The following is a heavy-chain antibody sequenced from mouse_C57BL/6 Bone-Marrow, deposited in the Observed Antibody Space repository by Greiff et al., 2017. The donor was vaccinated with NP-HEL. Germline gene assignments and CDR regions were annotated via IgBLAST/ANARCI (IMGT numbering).Heavy chain of an antibody. Sequence: VKLPESGAELVKPGASVKISCKASGYAFSSYCMNWVKQRPGTGLEWIGQIYPGDGGTYYNGKFKGKATLTADKSSSTAYMQLSSLTSEDSAVYFCAKDWSCFDYWGQGTTLTVSS. D-gene: IGHD4-1*01. J-gene: IGHJ2*01. CDR1: GYAFSSYC. CDR3: AKDWSCFDY. V-gene: IGHV1-80*01. CDR2: IYPGDGGT.